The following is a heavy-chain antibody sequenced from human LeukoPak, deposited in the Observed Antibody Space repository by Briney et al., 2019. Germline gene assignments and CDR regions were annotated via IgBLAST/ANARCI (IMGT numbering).Heavy chain of an antibody. CDR1: GYSFTTYG. D-gene: IGHD2/OR15-2a*01. CDR3: ARGVSNRWADF. V-gene: IGHV1-18*01. CDR2: ITAYNGNT. J-gene: IGHJ4*02. Sequence: GASVKVSCKTSGYSFTTYGTNWVRQAPGQGLEWMGWITAYNGNTNYAHKFQGRFTMTTDTYTRTVYMGLRGLKSNDTAVYYCARGVSNRWADFWGQGTLVTVSS.